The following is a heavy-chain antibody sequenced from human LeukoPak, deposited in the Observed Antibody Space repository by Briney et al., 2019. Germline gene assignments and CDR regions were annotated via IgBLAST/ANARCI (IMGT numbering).Heavy chain of an antibody. CDR3: ARHKHDFRSGSPSSAFDI. CDR2: IHHSGST. CDR1: GYSISSGYY. Sequence: PSETLSLTCAVSGYSISSGYYWGWIRQPPGKGLEWIGSIHHSGSTYYNPSLKSRVTISVDTSKNQFSLKLSSVTAADTAVYYCARHKHDFRSGSPSSAFDIWGQGTMVTVSS. J-gene: IGHJ3*02. V-gene: IGHV4-38-2*01. D-gene: IGHD3-3*01.